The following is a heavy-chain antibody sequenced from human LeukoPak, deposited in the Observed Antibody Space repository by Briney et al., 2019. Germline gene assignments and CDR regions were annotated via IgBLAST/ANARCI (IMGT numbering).Heavy chain of an antibody. CDR1: GYTFTNYA. J-gene: IGHJ6*03. Sequence: ASVKVSCNASGYTFTNYAIHWVRQAPGQSLEWMGWINAAHGNTKYSEDMQGRVTITRDTSANTAYMELSSLRFEDMAVYYCARGGYSSGYYYYYYMDVWGTGTTVTVSS. D-gene: IGHD5-18*01. CDR2: INAAHGNT. V-gene: IGHV1-3*03. CDR3: ARGGYSSGYYYYYYMDV.